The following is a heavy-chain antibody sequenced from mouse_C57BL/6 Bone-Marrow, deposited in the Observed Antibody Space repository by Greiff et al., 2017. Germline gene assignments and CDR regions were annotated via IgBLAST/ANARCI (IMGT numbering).Heavy chain of an antibody. CDR3: ARGGKYGGYCFDY. CDR2: FHPYNDDT. CDR1: GYTFTTYP. Sequence: QVQLQQPGAELVKPGASVKMSCKASGYTFTTYPIEWMKQNHGKSLEWIGNFHPYNDDTKYNEKFKGKATLTVEKSSSTVYLELSRLTSEDSAVYYCARGGKYGGYCFDYWGQGTTLTVSA. J-gene: IGHJ2*01. D-gene: IGHD2-1*01. V-gene: IGHV1-47*01.